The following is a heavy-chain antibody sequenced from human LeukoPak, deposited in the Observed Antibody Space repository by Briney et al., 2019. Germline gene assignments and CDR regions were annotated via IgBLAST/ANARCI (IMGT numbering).Heavy chain of an antibody. D-gene: IGHD3-22*01. CDR3: ARGRNFYRYDRSGYSYFDN. CDR1: DGSVSSDDYY. V-gene: IGHV4-30-4*01. J-gene: IGHJ4*02. CDR2: IYNSGST. Sequence: PSETLSLTCTVSDGSVSSDDYYWTWIRQPPGEGLEWIGDIYNSGSTYCNPSLNSQVTISLDTSKNQFSLELTSVTATDTAVYYCARGRNFYRYDRSGYSYFDNWGQGTLVTVSS.